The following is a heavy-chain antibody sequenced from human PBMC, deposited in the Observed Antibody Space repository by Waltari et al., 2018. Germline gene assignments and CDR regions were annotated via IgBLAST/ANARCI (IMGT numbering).Heavy chain of an antibody. CDR1: GGSVSSGDYY. Sequence: QVQLQESGPGLVKPSQTLSLTCPVSGGSVSSGDYYWSWIRQPPGKGLAWIGYSDYSGRTYYIPSAKSRVTISVDTCTNQFALKLSSVTAADTAVYYCARALTGAVDGWFDPWGQGTLVTVSS. V-gene: IGHV4-30-4*08. CDR3: ARALTGAVDGWFDP. J-gene: IGHJ5*02. CDR2: SDYSGRT.